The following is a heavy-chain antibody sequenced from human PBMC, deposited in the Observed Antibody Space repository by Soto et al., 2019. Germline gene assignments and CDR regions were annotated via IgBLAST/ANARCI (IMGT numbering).Heavy chain of an antibody. J-gene: IGHJ4*02. D-gene: IGHD3-22*01. V-gene: IGHV3-23*01. CDR3: AKDRDYYDSSGYYSDFDY. CDR2: IRGSGDNT. CDR1: GFTFSSYA. Sequence: EVQLLESGGGLVQPGGSLRLSCAASGFTFSSYAMNWVRQAPGKGLEWVSGIRGSGDNTFYSHSVKGRLTISRDNSKNTLYLQMNSLRAEDTAVYYCAKDRDYYDSSGYYSDFDYWGQGTLVTVSS.